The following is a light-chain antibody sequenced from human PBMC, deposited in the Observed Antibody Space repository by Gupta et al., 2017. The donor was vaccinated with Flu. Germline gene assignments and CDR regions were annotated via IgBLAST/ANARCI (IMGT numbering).Light chain of an antibody. Sequence: DIQMTQPPSSLSASVGDRVTITCRASQSISSYLNWYQQKPGKAPKLLIYAASSLQSGVTSRFSGSGSGTDFTLTISRLQPEDFATYYCQQSDSTPYSFGQGTKLEIK. V-gene: IGKV1-39*01. CDR1: QSISSY. CDR2: AAS. CDR3: QQSDSTPYS. J-gene: IGKJ2*03.